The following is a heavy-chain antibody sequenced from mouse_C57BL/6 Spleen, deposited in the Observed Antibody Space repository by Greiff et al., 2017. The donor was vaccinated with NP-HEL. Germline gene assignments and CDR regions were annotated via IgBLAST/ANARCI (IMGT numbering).Heavy chain of an antibody. CDR1: GFTFSDYY. Sequence: EVKLVESEGGLVQPGRSMKLSCTASGFTFSDYYMAWVRQVPEKGLEWVANINYDGSSTYYLDSLKSRFIISRDNAKNILYLQMSSLKSEDTATYYCAREDGRAMDYWGQGTSVTVSS. CDR3: AREDGRAMDY. CDR2: INYDGSST. V-gene: IGHV5-16*01. J-gene: IGHJ4*01.